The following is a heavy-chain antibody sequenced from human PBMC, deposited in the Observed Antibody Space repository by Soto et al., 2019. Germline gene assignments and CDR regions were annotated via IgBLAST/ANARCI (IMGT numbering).Heavy chain of an antibody. J-gene: IGHJ4*02. D-gene: IGHD2-15*01. Sequence: ASVKVSCKASGYTFTGYYMHWVRQAPGQGLEWMGWINPNSGGTNYAQKFQGRVTMTRDTSISTAYMELSRLRSDDTAVYYCARDLRRLRGTLNHSDYWGQGTLVTVSS. V-gene: IGHV1-2*02. CDR3: ARDLRRLRGTLNHSDY. CDR1: GYTFTGYY. CDR2: INPNSGGT.